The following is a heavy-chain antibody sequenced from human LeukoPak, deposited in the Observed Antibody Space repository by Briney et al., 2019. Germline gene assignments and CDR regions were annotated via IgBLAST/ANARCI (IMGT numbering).Heavy chain of an antibody. V-gene: IGHV3-74*01. CDR3: VRSAFLTTEYYFDY. J-gene: IGHJ4*01. CDR2: INTDGRTI. CDR1: GFTFSRYW. D-gene: IGHD4-11*01. Sequence: GGSLRLSCAASGFTFSRYWMHWVRQAPGKGLVWVSRINTDGRTITYADSVKGRFTISRDNAKNTLYLQMNSLRAEDTAVYYCVRSAFLTTEYYFDYWGHGTLVTVSS.